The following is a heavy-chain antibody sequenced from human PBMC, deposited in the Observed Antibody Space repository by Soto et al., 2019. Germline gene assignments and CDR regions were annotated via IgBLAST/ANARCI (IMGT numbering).Heavy chain of an antibody. J-gene: IGHJ5*02. D-gene: IGHD2-15*01. CDR3: AHRRAYCTGGSCSSIWFDP. CDR1: GFSLSTSGMG. V-gene: IGHV2-5*02. CDR2: IYWDDDK. Sequence: QITLKESGPTLVKPTQTLTLTCTFSGFSLSTSGMGVGWIRQPPGKALEWLALIYWDDDKRYSPSLKSRLTITNYTSKNHDVTTMTNMDPVDTATYYCAHRRAYCTGGSCSSIWFDPWGQGTLVTVSS.